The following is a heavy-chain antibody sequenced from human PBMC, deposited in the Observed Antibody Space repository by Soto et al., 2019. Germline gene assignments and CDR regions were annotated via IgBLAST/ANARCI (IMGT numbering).Heavy chain of an antibody. CDR2: INAGNGNT. D-gene: IGHD3-3*01. J-gene: IGHJ4*02. CDR3: ARGTYYDFWSGYRLFDY. CDR1: GYTFTSYA. V-gene: IGHV1-3*01. Sequence: ASVKVSCKASGYTFTSYAMHWVRQAPGQRLEWMGWINAGNGNTKYSQKFQGRVTITRDTSANTAYMELSSLRSEDTAVYYCARGTYYDFWSGYRLFDYWGQGTLVTVSS.